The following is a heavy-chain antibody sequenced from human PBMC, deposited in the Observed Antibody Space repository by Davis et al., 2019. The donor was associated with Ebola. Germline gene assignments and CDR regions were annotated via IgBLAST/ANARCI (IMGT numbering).Heavy chain of an antibody. V-gene: IGHV2-5*02. CDR2: VYWDDDK. CDR3: AHKAYGSLSNWFGP. CDR1: GFSLSTTGLG. D-gene: IGHD4-17*01. Sequence: SGPTLVKPTPTLTLTCSFSGFSLSTTGLGVGRFRQSPGEALEWLALVYWDDDKRYSPSLRSRLTITKDTSKNQVVLSMTNMDPVDTATYYCAHKAYGSLSNWFGPWGQGTLVTVSS. J-gene: IGHJ5*02.